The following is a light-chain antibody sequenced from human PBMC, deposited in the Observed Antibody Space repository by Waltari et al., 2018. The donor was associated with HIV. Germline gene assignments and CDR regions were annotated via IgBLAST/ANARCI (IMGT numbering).Light chain of an antibody. CDR1: QTVSRSY. J-gene: IGKJ4*01. CDR2: GPS. V-gene: IGKV3-20*01. Sequence: DIVLTQSPGSLSLSPGERATLSCRTRQTVSRSYLAWYQKKPGQAPRVLIYGPSSMATGIPDRFSGSGSGTDFTLTISRLEPEDFAVYYCQQYGSSPGFGGGTKGEIK. CDR3: QQYGSSPG.